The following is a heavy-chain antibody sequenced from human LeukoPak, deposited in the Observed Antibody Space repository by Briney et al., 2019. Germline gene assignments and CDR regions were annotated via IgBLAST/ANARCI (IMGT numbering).Heavy chain of an antibody. D-gene: IGHD2-2*01. V-gene: IGHV3-23*01. CDR2: ISGSGGST. Sequence: GGSLRLSCAAPGFTFSSYAMSWVRQAPGKGLEWVSAISGSGGSTYYADSVKGRFTISRDNSKNTLYLQMNSLRAEDTAVYYCAKDAPVNIVVVPAANSWGQGTLVTVSS. J-gene: IGHJ4*02. CDR3: AKDAPVNIVVVPAANS. CDR1: GFTFSSYA.